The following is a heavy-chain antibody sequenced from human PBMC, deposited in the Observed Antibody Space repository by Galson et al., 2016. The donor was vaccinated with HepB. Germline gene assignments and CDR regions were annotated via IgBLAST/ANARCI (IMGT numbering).Heavy chain of an antibody. Sequence: SLRLSCAASGFTFSNYAMSWVRQAPGKGLEWVSGINGIGGSTFYADSVKGRFTISRDNSKNTLYLEMNSLRVEDTAVYYCAKDLEGSGWFHDALDIWGQGTMVTVSS. D-gene: IGHD6-19*01. CDR1: GFTFSNYA. V-gene: IGHV3-23*01. CDR2: INGIGGST. CDR3: AKDLEGSGWFHDALDI. J-gene: IGHJ3*02.